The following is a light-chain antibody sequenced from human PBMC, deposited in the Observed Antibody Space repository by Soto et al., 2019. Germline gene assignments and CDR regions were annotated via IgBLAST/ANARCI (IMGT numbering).Light chain of an antibody. CDR1: QGISNY. CDR3: QKYNSATQT. J-gene: IGKJ1*01. CDR2: AAS. V-gene: IGKV1-27*01. Sequence: DIQMIQSPSSLSASVGDRVTITCRASQGISNYLAWYQQKPGKVPKLLIYAASTLQSGVPSRFSGSGSGTDFTLTISSLQPEDVASDYCQKYNSATQTFGQGTKVDI.